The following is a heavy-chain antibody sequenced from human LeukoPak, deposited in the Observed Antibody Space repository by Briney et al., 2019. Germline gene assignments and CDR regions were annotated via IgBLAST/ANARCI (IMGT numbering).Heavy chain of an antibody. CDR2: IYSSGST. CDR3: ARRTLCCGERFDP. D-gene: IGHD3-16*01. V-gene: IGHV4-59*08. J-gene: IGHJ5*02. Sequence: PSETLSLTCTVSGGSINNYYWSWIRQPPGKGLEWIGYIYSSGSTNYNPSLKSRVIISVDTSKNQFSLKLSSVTAADTAVYYCARRTLCCGERFDPWGQGTLVTVS. CDR1: GGSINNYY.